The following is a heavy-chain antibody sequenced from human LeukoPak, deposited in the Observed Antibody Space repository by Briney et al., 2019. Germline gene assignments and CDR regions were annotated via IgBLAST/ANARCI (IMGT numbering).Heavy chain of an antibody. J-gene: IGHJ6*03. D-gene: IGHD3-10*01. V-gene: IGHV4-34*01. CDR2: INHNGST. CDR1: GGSFSGYY. CDR3: ARQNFLVRGIINVYYFYYYMDI. Sequence: SETLSLTCAVYGGSFSGYYWSWIRQPPGKGLEWIGEINHNGSTNYHPSLKSRVTISLDTSKTQFSLKLSSMTAADTAVYFCARQNFLVRGIINVYYFYYYMDIWGKGTTVTVSS.